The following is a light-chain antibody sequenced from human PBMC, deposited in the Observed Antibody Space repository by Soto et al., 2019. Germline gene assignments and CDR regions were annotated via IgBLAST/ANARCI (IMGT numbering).Light chain of an antibody. CDR3: WLSYSGASYV. J-gene: IGLJ1*01. CDR2: DTS. Sequence: QAVVTQEPSLTVSPGGTVTLTCGSSTGAVTSGHYPYWFQQKPGQAPRTLIYDTSNKHSWTPARFSGSLLGGKAALTLSGAQPEDEAEYYCWLSYSGASYVFGTGTKLTVL. CDR1: TGAVTSGHY. V-gene: IGLV7-46*01.